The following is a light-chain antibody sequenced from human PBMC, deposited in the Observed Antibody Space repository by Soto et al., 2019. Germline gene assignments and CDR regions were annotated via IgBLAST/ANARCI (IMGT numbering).Light chain of an antibody. CDR3: QQYGSSPRT. Sequence: EIGLTQSAGTLSLSTGERATFSCRASQSVSSNYLAWYQQKPGQAPRLLIYGAFKRATGIPDRFSGSGSGTDFTLTISRMEPEDFAVYCCQQYGSSPRTFGQGTKVDI. CDR1: QSVSSNY. CDR2: GAF. J-gene: IGKJ1*01. V-gene: IGKV3-20*01.